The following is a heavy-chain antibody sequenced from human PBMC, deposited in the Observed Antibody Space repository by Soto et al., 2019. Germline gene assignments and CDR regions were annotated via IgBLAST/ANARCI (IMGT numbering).Heavy chain of an antibody. CDR3: ARKGPPRDAFDI. V-gene: IGHV3-23*01. Sequence: EVQLLESGGGLVQPGGSLRLSCAASGFTVSSYAMRWVRQTPGKGLEWVSGVLGGGGSTFYADSVKGRFTISRDNSKNPLYVQMNSLRAEDTAIYYCARKGPPRDAFDIWGQGTMVTVSS. J-gene: IGHJ3*02. CDR1: GFTVSSYA. CDR2: VLGGGGST.